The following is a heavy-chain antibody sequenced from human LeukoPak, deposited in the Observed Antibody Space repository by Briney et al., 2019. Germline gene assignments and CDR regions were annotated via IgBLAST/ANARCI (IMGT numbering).Heavy chain of an antibody. V-gene: IGHV4-4*07. CDR3: ARNWDYYDSEGEGNFYFDL. Sequence: PSETLSLTCTVSGGSISSYYWSWIRQPAGKGLEWIGRIYTSGSTNYNPSLKSRVTMSVDTSKNQFSLKLSSVTAADTAVYYCARNWDYYDSEGEGNFYFDLWGRGTLVTVSS. D-gene: IGHD3-22*01. CDR2: IYTSGST. J-gene: IGHJ2*01. CDR1: GGSISSYY.